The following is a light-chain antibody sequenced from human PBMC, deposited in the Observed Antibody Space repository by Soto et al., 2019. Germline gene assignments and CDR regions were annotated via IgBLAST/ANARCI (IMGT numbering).Light chain of an antibody. CDR3: QSYDSSLSRYV. J-gene: IGLJ1*01. V-gene: IGLV3-21*01. Sequence: SYELTQPPSVSVAPGKTARITCGGNNIGSKSVHWYQQKPGQAPVLVIYYDNNNRPSGVPDRFSGSKSGTSASLAITGLQAEDEADYYCQSYDSSLSRYVFGTGTKLTVL. CDR1: NIGSKS. CDR2: YDN.